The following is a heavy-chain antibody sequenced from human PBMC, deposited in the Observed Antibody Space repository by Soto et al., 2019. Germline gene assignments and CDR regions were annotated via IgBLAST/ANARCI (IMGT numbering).Heavy chain of an antibody. CDR1: GFTFSGYG. D-gene: IGHD2-15*01. CDR2: LANDGSYQ. Sequence: QVQLVESGGGVVQPGGSLRLSCAASGFTFSGYGMHWVRQSPGEGLEWVAILANDGSYQYYAESVKGRFTISRDNSKNTLYLQMDSLRPEDTAVYYCAGSIGGSSYYPPDYWGQGTLVTVSS. V-gene: IGHV3-30*03. J-gene: IGHJ4*02. CDR3: AGSIGGSSYYPPDY.